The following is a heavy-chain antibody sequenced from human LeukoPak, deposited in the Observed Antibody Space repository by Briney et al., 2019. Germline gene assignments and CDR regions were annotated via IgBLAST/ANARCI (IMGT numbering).Heavy chain of an antibody. J-gene: IGHJ1*01. CDR2: ISGSGGST. V-gene: IGHV3-23*01. CDR3: AKDGGSDSSGYYKTNAAAEYFQH. D-gene: IGHD3-22*01. Sequence: PGGSLRLSCAASGLTFSGYAMSWVRQAPGKGLEWVSAISGSGGSTYYADSVKGRFTISRDKSKNTLYLQMNSLRAEDTAVYYCAKDGGSDSSGYYKTNAAAEYFQHWGQGTLVTVSS. CDR1: GLTFSGYA.